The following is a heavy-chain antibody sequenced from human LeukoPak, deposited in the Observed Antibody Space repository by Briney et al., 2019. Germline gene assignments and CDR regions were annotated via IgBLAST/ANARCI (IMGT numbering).Heavy chain of an antibody. J-gene: IGHJ4*02. CDR1: GGSISSSSYY. Sequence: PSETLSLTCTVSGGSISSSSYYWGWIRQPPGTGLEWIGSIYYSGSTYYNPSLKSRVTISVDTSRNQFSLKLSSVTAADTAVYYCARGGNYDFWSGHYYFDYWGQGTLVTVSS. V-gene: IGHV4-39*07. D-gene: IGHD3-3*01. CDR2: IYYSGST. CDR3: ARGGNYDFWSGHYYFDY.